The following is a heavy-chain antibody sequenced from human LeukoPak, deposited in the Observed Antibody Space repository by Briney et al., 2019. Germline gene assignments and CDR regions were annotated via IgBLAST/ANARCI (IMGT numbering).Heavy chain of an antibody. CDR2: ISSSSSYI. V-gene: IGHV3-21*01. CDR3: ARYYYDSSGYYYYMDV. D-gene: IGHD3-22*01. Sequence: GGSLRLSCAASGFTFSSYSMNWVRQAPGKGLEWVSSISSSSSYIYYADSVKGRFTISRDNAKSSLYLQMNSLRAEDTAVYYCARYYYDSSGYYYYMDVWGKGTTVTISS. J-gene: IGHJ6*03. CDR1: GFTFSSYS.